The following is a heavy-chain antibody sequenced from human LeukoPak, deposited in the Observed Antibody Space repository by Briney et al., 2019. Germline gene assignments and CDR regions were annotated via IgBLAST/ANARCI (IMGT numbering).Heavy chain of an antibody. V-gene: IGHV4-38-2*02. CDR1: GYSISSGYY. CDR3: ARDGAARPVDY. J-gene: IGHJ4*02. CDR2: LYASGST. Sequence: IPSETLSLTCTVSGYSISSGYYWGWIRQPPGKGLEWIGRLYASGSTSYNPSLKSRVTMSVDTSKNQFSLRLSSVTAADTAVYYCARDGAARPVDYWGQGTLVTVSS. D-gene: IGHD6-6*01.